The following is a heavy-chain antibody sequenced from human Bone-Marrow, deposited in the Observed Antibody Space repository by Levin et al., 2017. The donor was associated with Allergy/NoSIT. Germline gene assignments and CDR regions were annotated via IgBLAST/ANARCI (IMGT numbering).Heavy chain of an antibody. V-gene: IGHV3-30*18. Sequence: PGGSLRLSCAASGFTFSNYGMHWVRQAPGKGLDWVALISYDGSNKNYAESVKGRFTISRDNSKNTLYLQMNSLRAEDTAIHYCANPYYLDSSGFLVGSSDIWGQGTMVTVSS. D-gene: IGHD3-22*01. CDR1: GFTFSNYG. CDR3: ANPYYLDSSGFLVGSSDI. CDR2: ISYDGSNK. J-gene: IGHJ3*02.